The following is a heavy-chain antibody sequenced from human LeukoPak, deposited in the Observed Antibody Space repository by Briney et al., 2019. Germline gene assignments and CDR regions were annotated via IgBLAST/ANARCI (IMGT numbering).Heavy chain of an antibody. J-gene: IGHJ3*02. CDR2: IYYSGST. Sequence: SETLSLTCTVSGGSISGYYWSWIRQPPGKGLEWIGYIYYSGSTNYNPSLKSRVTMSVDTSRNQFSLKLSSVTAADTAVYYCARGGLENGYHSNDGFDIWGQGTMVTVSS. CDR1: GGSISGYY. CDR3: ARGGLENGYHSNDGFDI. D-gene: IGHD3-22*01. V-gene: IGHV4-59*01.